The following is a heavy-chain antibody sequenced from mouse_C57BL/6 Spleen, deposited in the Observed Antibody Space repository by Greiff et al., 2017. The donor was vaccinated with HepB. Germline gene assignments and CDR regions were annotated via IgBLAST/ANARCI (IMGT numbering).Heavy chain of an antibody. CDR2: INPSTGGT. D-gene: IGHD1-1*01. CDR3: ARKGYGSSYEDFDY. J-gene: IGHJ2*01. Sequence: EVMLVESGPELVKPGASVKISCKASGYSFTGYYMNWVKQSPEKSLEWIGEINPSTGGTTYNQKFKAKATLTVDKSSSTAYMQLKSLTSEDSAVYYCARKGYGSSYEDFDYWGQGTTLTVSS. V-gene: IGHV1-42*01. CDR1: GYSFTGYY.